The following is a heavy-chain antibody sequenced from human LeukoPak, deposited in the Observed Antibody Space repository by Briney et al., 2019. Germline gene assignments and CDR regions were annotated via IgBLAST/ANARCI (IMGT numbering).Heavy chain of an antibody. CDR1: GFTFSSYG. D-gene: IGHD5-24*01. CDR3: ARDSAWPRNWFDP. CDR2: IWYDGSNK. Sequence: GGSLRLSCAASGFTFSSYGMHWVRQAPGKGLEWVAVIWYDGSNKYYADSVKGRFTISRDNSKNTLYLQMNSLRAEDTAVYYCARDSAWPRNWFDPWGQGTLVTVSS. V-gene: IGHV3-33*01. J-gene: IGHJ5*02.